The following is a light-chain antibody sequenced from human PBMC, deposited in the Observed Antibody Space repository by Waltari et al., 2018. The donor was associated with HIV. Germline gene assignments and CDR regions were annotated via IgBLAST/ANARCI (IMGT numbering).Light chain of an antibody. J-gene: IGLJ2*01. CDR1: TLRNSY. V-gene: IGLV3-19*01. Sequence: SSELTQDPAVSVALGQTVRITCPGDTLRNSYATRYQQKPGHAPLLVTYVKNNRHSGNPDRFSGSTSGNTASLTITGTEAEDEANYYCSTRDNSGNHVVFGGGTKLTVL. CDR2: VKN. CDR3: STRDNSGNHVV.